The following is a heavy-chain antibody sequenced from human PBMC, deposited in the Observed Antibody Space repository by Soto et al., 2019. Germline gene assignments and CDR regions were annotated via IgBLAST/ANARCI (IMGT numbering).Heavy chain of an antibody. Sequence: SETPSLTCTVSGGSISSYYWSWIRQPPGKGLEWIGYIYYSGSTNYNPSLKSRVTISVDTSKNQFSLKLSSVTAADTAAYYCARHVCSSTSCYAGDYYYYMDVWGKGNTVTVSS. D-gene: IGHD2-2*01. V-gene: IGHV4-59*08. CDR3: ARHVCSSTSCYAGDYYYYMDV. J-gene: IGHJ6*03. CDR1: GGSISSYY. CDR2: IYYSGST.